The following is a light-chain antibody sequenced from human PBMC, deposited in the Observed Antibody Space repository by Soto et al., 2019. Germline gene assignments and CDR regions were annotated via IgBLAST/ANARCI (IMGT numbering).Light chain of an antibody. CDR1: QGIANY. CDR2: GTS. CDR3: QQFQRYPI. J-gene: IGKJ3*01. V-gene: IGKV1-9*01. Sequence: IQLTQSPSFLSASVGDRVTLTCRASQGIANYVAWYQKKPGQAPSLLIYGTSTLQTGVPSRFSGSRSGTEFTLTSSSLQPEDFATYYCQQFQRYPIFGPGTRVDVK.